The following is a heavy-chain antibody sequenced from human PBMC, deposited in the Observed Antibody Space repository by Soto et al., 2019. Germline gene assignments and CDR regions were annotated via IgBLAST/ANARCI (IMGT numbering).Heavy chain of an antibody. V-gene: IGHV3-43*01. CDR2: ISWDGGST. CDR1: GFTFDDYT. Sequence: GGSLRLSCAASGFTFDDYTMHWVRQAPGKGLEWVSLISWDGGSTYYADSVKGRFTISRDNSKNSLYLQMNSLRTEDTALYYCGGSGWSSSRYYYYGMDVWGQGTTVTVSS. CDR3: GGSGWSSSRYYYYGMDV. J-gene: IGHJ6*02. D-gene: IGHD6-19*01.